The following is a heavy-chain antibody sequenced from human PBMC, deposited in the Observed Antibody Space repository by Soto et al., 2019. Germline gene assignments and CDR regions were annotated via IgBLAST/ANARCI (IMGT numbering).Heavy chain of an antibody. D-gene: IGHD1-7*01. V-gene: IGHV1-24*01. CDR1: GYTLTELS. CDR2: FDPEDGET. Sequence: ASVKVSCKVSGYTLTELSMHWVLQAPGKGLEWMGGFDPEDGETIYAQKFQGRVTMTEDTSTDTAYMELSSLRSEDTALYYCANPTRGITGTTVWFDPWGQGTLVTVSS. CDR3: ANPTRGITGTTVWFDP. J-gene: IGHJ5*02.